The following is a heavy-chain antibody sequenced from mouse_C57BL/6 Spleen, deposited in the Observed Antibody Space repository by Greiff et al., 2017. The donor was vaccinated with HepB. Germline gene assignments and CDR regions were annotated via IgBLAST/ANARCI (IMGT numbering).Heavy chain of an antibody. Sequence: VQLQQSGAELVKPGASVKISCKASGYAFSSYWMNWVKQRPGKGLEWIGQIYPGDGDTNYNGKFKGKATLTADKSSSTAYMQLSSLTSEVSAVYFCARFTTVVDYYAMDYWGQGTSVTVSS. CDR2: IYPGDGDT. D-gene: IGHD1-1*01. CDR3: ARFTTVVDYYAMDY. V-gene: IGHV1-80*01. J-gene: IGHJ4*01. CDR1: GYAFSSYW.